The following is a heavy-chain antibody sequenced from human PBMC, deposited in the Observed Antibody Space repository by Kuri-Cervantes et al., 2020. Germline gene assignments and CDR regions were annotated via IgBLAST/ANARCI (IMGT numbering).Heavy chain of an antibody. D-gene: IGHD2-8*02. CDR3: ARDPGGHFDY. CDR2: ISSSSTI. CDR1: GFTFSDYY. V-gene: IGHV3-69-1*01. J-gene: IGHJ4*02. Sequence: GESLKISCAASGFTFSDYYMNWVRQAPGKGLEWVSSISSSSTIYYADSVKGRFTISKDNAKNSLYLQMNSLRAEDTAVYYCARDPGGHFDYWGQGTLVTVSS.